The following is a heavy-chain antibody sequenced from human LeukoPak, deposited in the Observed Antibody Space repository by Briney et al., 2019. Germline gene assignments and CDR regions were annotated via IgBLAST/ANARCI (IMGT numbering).Heavy chain of an antibody. CDR2: MYYTGST. D-gene: IGHD1-26*01. Sequence: AESLSLTCTVSGRSISSDYWNWIRQPPGKGLEWIADMYYTGSTNYNPSLKSRFSISLGASTNEFSLKLNYVTAADTAVYYCASGLSETSWDPRTDAFVIWGQGTLVTVSS. CDR3: ASGLSETSWDPRTDAFVI. CDR1: GRSISSDY. V-gene: IGHV4-59*01. J-gene: IGHJ3*02.